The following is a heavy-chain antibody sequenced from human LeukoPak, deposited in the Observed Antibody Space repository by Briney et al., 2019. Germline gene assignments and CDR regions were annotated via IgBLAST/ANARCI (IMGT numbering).Heavy chain of an antibody. CDR1: GFTVSSNY. D-gene: IGHD4-17*01. CDR2: IRSKAYGGTT. CDR3: TSYPTVTTALPGY. V-gene: IGHV3-49*04. J-gene: IGHJ4*02. Sequence: GGSLRLTCAASGFTVSSNYMSWVRQAPGKGLEWVGFIRSKAYGGTTEYAASVKGRFTISRDDSKSIAYLQMNSLKTEDTAVYYCTSYPTVTTALPGYWGQGTLVTVSS.